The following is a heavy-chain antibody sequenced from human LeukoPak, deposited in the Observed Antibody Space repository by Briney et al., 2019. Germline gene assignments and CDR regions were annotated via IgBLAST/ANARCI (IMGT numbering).Heavy chain of an antibody. CDR3: ARGLREIVEYYFDY. Sequence: GASVKVSCKASGYTFTSYAMHWVRQAPGQRLEWMGWINAGNGNTKYSQKFQGRVTITRDTSASTAYMELSSLRSEDTAVYYCARGLREIVEYYFDYWGQGTLVTVSS. V-gene: IGHV1-3*01. CDR2: INAGNGNT. CDR1: GYTFTSYA. D-gene: IGHD5-12*01. J-gene: IGHJ4*02.